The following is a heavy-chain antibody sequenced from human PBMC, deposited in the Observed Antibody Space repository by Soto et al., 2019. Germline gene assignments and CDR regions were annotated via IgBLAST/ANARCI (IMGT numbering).Heavy chain of an antibody. V-gene: IGHV3-66*01. J-gene: IGHJ6*03. D-gene: IGHD2-8*01. Sequence: GGSLRLSCAASGFTVSSNYMSWVRQAPGKGLEWVSVIYSGGSTYYADSVKGRFTISRDNSKNTLYLQMNSLRAEDTAVYYCARAPAPYGPYYYYYMDVWGKGTTVTVSS. CDR3: ARAPAPYGPYYYYYMDV. CDR1: GFTVSSNY. CDR2: IYSGGST.